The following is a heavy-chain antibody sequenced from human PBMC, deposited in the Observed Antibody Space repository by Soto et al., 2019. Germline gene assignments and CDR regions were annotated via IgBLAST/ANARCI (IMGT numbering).Heavy chain of an antibody. CDR3: ARGHSITIFGVVIGTFDY. CDR2: IYYSGST. V-gene: IGHV4-61*01. CDR1: GGSVSSGSYY. J-gene: IGHJ4*02. D-gene: IGHD3-3*01. Sequence: VSGGSVSSGSYYWSWIRQPPGKGLEWIGYIYYSGSTNYNPSLKSRVTISVDTSKKQFSLKLSSVTAADTAVYYCARGHSITIFGVVIGTFDYWGQGTLVTVSS.